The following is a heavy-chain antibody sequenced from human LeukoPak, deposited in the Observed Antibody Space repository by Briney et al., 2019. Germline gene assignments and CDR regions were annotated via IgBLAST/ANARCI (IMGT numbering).Heavy chain of an antibody. CDR3: ARSKTGYCSGGSCYSIGY. CDR1: GGSFSGYY. D-gene: IGHD2-15*01. V-gene: IGHV4-34*01. J-gene: IGHJ4*02. CDR2: INHSGST. Sequence: SETLSLTCAVYGGSFSGYYWSWIRQPPGKGLEWIGEINHSGSTNYNPSLKSRVTISVDTSKNQFSLKLSSVTAADTAVYYCARSKTGYCSGGSCYSIGYWGQGTLVTVSS.